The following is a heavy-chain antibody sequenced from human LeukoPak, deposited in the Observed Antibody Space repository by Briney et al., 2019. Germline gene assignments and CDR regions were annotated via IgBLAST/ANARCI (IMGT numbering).Heavy chain of an antibody. D-gene: IGHD6-13*01. CDR2: ISYDGTNK. Sequence: GGSLRLSCAASGFTFSSYGIHWVRQAPGKGLEWVAVISYDGTNKYYADSVKGRFTISRDNSKNTLYLQMNSLRAEDTAVYYCAKDRDSSSWLYYFDYWGQGTLVTVSS. CDR3: AKDRDSSSWLYYFDY. V-gene: IGHV3-30*18. J-gene: IGHJ4*02. CDR1: GFTFSSYG.